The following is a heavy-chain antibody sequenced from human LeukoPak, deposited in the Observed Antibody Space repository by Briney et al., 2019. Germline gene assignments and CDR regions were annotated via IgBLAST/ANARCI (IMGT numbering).Heavy chain of an antibody. V-gene: IGHV4-34*01. D-gene: IGHD3-16*02. CDR3: ARGLSAVVY. CDR1: GGSFSGYY. Sequence: SETLSLTCAVYGGSFSGYYWSWIRQPPGRGLEWIGEINHSGSTNYNPSLKSRVTISVDTSKKQFSLKLSSVTAADTAVYYCARGLSAVVYWGQGTLVTVSS. J-gene: IGHJ4*02. CDR2: INHSGST.